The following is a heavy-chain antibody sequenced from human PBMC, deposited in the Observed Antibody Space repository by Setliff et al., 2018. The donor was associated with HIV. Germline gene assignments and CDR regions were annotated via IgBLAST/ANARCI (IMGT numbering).Heavy chain of an antibody. Sequence: PSETLSLTCSVSGGSINRGTYYWTWIRQSAGKGLEWIGHIYITGDTDYNPSLKSRVTISADTSKNQFSLNLSSVTAAETAVYYCARHTVFVRYFDHWGQGMLVTVSS. CDR2: IYITGDT. J-gene: IGHJ4*02. CDR3: ARHTVFVRYFDH. V-gene: IGHV4-61*09. D-gene: IGHD2-2*02. CDR1: GGSINRGTYY.